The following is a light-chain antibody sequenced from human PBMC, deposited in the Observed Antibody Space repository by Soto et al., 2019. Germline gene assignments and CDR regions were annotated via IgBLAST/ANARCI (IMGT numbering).Light chain of an antibody. Sequence: ENVLTQSPGTLSLSPGERATLSCRASQSVSSNYLAWYQQKPGQAPRLLIYGATSRATCIPDRFSGRGSGTDFTLTISRLEPEDFAVYYCQQYGSSLITFGQGTRLEI. V-gene: IGKV3-20*01. CDR1: QSVSSNY. J-gene: IGKJ5*01. CDR3: QQYGSSLIT. CDR2: GAT.